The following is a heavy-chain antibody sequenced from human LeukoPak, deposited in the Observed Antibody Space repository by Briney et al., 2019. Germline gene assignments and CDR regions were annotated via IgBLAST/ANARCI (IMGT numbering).Heavy chain of an antibody. J-gene: IGHJ4*02. CDR3: ARNHYGSVDY. CDR2: VNGDGSAT. CDR1: GFTFSNYW. Sequence: GGSLRLSCAASGFTFSNYWMHWVRQAPGKGLVWVSRVNGDGSATNYADSVKGRFTMSRDNAKNTLYLQMNSLRPEDTAVYYCARNHYGSVDYWGQGTLVTVSS. D-gene: IGHD3-10*01. V-gene: IGHV3-74*01.